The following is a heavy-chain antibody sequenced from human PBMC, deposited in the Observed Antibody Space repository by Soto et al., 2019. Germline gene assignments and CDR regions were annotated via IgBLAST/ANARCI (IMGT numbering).Heavy chain of an antibody. Sequence: QVQLVESGGGVVQPGRSLRLSCAASGFSFNSYGMHWVRQAPGKGLEWVALISHDGGDEYYADSVKGRITISRDIFKSLLFLQLNSLRPEDTGVYYCARGAWPRSISDYLDYWGQGTVVTVS. V-gene: IGHV3-30*03. CDR2: ISHDGGDE. J-gene: IGHJ4*02. CDR1: GFSFNSYG. D-gene: IGHD3-10*01. CDR3: ARGAWPRSISDYLDY.